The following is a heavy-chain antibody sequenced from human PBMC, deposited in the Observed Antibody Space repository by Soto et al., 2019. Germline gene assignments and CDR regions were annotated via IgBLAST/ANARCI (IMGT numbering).Heavy chain of an antibody. Sequence: PGGSLRLSCAASGFTFSSYSMNWVRQAPGKGLEWVSSISSSSSYIYYAGSVKGRFTISRDNAKNSLYLQMNSLRAEDTAVYYCARAMVRGVIINGYYYGMDVWGQGTTVTVSS. CDR2: ISSSSSYI. CDR3: ARAMVRGVIINGYYYGMDV. V-gene: IGHV3-21*01. D-gene: IGHD3-10*01. CDR1: GFTFSSYS. J-gene: IGHJ6*02.